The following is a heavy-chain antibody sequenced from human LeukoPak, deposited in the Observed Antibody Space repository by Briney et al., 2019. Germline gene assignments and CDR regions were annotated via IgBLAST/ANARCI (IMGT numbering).Heavy chain of an antibody. CDR3: ARVFDSGSQAYFYYMDV. CDR1: GGSINSGDYY. Sequence: SETLSLTCTVSGGSINSGDYYWVWIRQPPGKGLEWIGRIYYSGSTSYNPSLKSRVTMTVDTSKSQFCLKVSSVTAADTAVYYCARVFDSGSQAYFYYMDVWGKGTTVTIFS. CDR2: IYYSGST. V-gene: IGHV4-39*07. D-gene: IGHD3-10*01. J-gene: IGHJ6*03.